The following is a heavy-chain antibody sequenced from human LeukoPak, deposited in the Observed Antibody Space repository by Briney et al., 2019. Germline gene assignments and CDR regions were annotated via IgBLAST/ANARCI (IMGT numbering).Heavy chain of an antibody. D-gene: IGHD6-6*01. Sequence: GSLRLSCAASGFTFSSYAMSWVRQAPGKGLEWIGSIYYSGSTYYNPSLKSRVTISVDTSKNQFSLKLSSVTAADTAVYYCARYSSSSEGSRWFDPWGQGTLVTVSS. CDR1: GFTFSSYA. V-gene: IGHV4-38-2*01. J-gene: IGHJ5*02. CDR3: ARYSSSSEGSRWFDP. CDR2: IYYSGST.